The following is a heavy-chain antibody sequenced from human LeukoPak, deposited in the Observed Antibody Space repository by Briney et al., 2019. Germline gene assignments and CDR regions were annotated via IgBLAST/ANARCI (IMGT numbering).Heavy chain of an antibody. J-gene: IGHJ4*02. CDR3: ARQGDGGRAYDH. CDR1: GGSISTYY. CDR2: ISDSGNT. D-gene: IGHD4-23*01. V-gene: IGHV4-39*01. Sequence: SETLSLTCTVSGGSISTYYWGWIRQPPGKGLEWIGTISDSGNTYFNPSLRSRVTISVDASKNQFSLKVTSVTAADTAVYYCARQGDGGRAYDHWGQGTLVTVSS.